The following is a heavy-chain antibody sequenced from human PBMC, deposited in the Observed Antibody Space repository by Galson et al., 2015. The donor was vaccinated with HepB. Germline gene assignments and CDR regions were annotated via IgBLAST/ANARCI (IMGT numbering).Heavy chain of an antibody. D-gene: IGHD4-23*01. V-gene: IGHV3-21*01. J-gene: IGHJ4*02. CDR2: ISSSSSYI. CDR1: GFTFSSYS. CDR3: AREAWAGGNSGGYFDY. Sequence: SLRLSCAASGFTFSSYSMNWVRQAPGKGLEWVSSISSSSSYIYYADSVKGRFTISRDNAKNSLYLQMNSLRAEDTAVYYCAREAWAGGNSGGYFDYWGQGTLVTVSS.